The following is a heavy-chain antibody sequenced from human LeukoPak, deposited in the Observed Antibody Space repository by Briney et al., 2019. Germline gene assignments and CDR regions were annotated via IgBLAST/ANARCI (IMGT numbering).Heavy chain of an antibody. CDR2: IYPGDSDT. Sequence: GESLKISCKGSGYSFTSYWIGWVRQMPGKGLEWMGIIYPGDSDTTYSPSFQGQVTFSADRSISTAYLQWSSLKASDTAMYYCARLHYYDSRPGPFDIWGQGTMVTVSS. CDR1: GYSFTSYW. J-gene: IGHJ3*02. CDR3: ARLHYYDSRPGPFDI. V-gene: IGHV5-51*01. D-gene: IGHD3-22*01.